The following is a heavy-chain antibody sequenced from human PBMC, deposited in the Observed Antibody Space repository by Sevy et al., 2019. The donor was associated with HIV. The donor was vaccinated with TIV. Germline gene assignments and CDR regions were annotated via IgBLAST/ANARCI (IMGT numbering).Heavy chain of an antibody. CDR1: GFTFDDYA. V-gene: IGHV3-9*01. J-gene: IGHJ6*03. CDR2: ISWNSGSI. D-gene: IGHD4-4*01. CDR3: AKDWVVTTAAYYYYYMDV. Sequence: GGSLRLSCAASGFTFDDYAMHWVRQAPGKGLEWVSGISWNSGSIGYADSVKGRFTISRDNAKNSLYLQMNTLRAEDTALYYCAKDWVVTTAAYYYYYMDVWGKGTTVTVSS.